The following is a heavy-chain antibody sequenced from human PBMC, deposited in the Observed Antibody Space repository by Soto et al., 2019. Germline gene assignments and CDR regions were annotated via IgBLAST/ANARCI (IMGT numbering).Heavy chain of an antibody. Sequence: GGSLRLSCAASGFTFSSYGMHWVRQAPGKGLEWVAVISYDGSNKYYADSVKGRFTISRDNSKNTLYLQMNSLRAEDTAVYYCARALVGTIFGVDYYYYGMDVWVQGTTVTVSS. V-gene: IGHV3-30*03. CDR3: ARALVGTIFGVDYYYYGMDV. CDR2: ISYDGSNK. J-gene: IGHJ6*02. CDR1: GFTFSSYG. D-gene: IGHD3-3*01.